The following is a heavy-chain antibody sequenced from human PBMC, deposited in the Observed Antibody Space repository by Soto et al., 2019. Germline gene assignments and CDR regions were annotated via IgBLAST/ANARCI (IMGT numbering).Heavy chain of an antibody. V-gene: IGHV4-59*08. CDR2: IYYSAST. D-gene: IGHD2-21*02. J-gene: IGHJ4*02. CDR3: ARHLPYCGGDCYSLDY. Sequence: PSETLSLTSTVSGGSISSYYWSWIRQHPGKGLEWIGYIYYSASTNYSPSLKSRVTISVDTSKNQFSLNLSSVTAADTAVYYCARHLPYCGGDCYSLDYWGQGTLVTVSS. CDR1: GGSISSYY.